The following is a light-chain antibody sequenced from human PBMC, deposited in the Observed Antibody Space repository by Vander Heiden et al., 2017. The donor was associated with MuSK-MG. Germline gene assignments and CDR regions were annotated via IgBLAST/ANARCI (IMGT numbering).Light chain of an antibody. CDR3: QQYDNLHT. V-gene: IGKV1-33*01. CDR2: DAS. J-gene: IGKJ3*01. CDR1: QDISNY. Sequence: DIQMTQSPSSLSASVGDRVTITCQASQDISNYLNWYQQKSGTAPKLLIYDASNLEPGVPSRFSGSGSGTDFTFTISSLQPEDIATYYCQQYDNLHTFGPGTKVHIK.